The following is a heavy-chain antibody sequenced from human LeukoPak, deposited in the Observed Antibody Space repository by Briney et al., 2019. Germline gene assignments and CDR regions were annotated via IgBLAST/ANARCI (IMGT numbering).Heavy chain of an antibody. V-gene: IGHV1-18*04. Sequence: ASVKVSCKASGYTLTSYYMHWVRQAPGQGLEWMGWISAYNGNTNYAQKPQGRVTMTTDTSTSTAYMELRSLRSDDTAVYYCANTYYYDSSGYPGDYWGQGTLVTVSS. D-gene: IGHD3-22*01. CDR2: ISAYNGNT. CDR1: GYTLTSYY. J-gene: IGHJ4*02. CDR3: ANTYYYDSSGYPGDY.